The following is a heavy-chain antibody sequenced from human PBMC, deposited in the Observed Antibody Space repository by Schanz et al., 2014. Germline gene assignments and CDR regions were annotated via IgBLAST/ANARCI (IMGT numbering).Heavy chain of an antibody. V-gene: IGHV1-8*02. CDR3: ARGQRRTIGRPFGP. Sequence: QEQLVQSGDEVKKPGASVKVSCKTSGYTFSDYGITWVRQAIGQGPEWMGWMQPDSGKTHYAEKFQGRVAMTRDVSISTAYMELSSLASEDTAVYYCARGQRRTIGRPFGPWGQGTLVTVSS. J-gene: IGHJ5*02. CDR1: GYTFSDYG. D-gene: IGHD6-25*01. CDR2: MQPDSGKT.